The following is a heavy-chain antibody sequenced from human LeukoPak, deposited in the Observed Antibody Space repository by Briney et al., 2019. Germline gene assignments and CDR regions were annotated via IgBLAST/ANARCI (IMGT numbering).Heavy chain of an antibody. V-gene: IGHV1-69*13. D-gene: IGHD2-8*01. Sequence: EASVKVSCKASGGTFSSYAISWVRQAPGQGLEWMGGIIPIFGTANYAQKFQGRVTITADESTSTAYMELSSLRSEDTAVYYCARDPTCTNGVCTDYWGQGTLVTVSS. CDR3: ARDPTCTNGVCTDY. CDR2: IIPIFGTA. J-gene: IGHJ4*02. CDR1: GGTFSSYA.